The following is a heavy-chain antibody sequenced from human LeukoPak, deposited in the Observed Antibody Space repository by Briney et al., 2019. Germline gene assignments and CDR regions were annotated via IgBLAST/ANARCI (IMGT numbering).Heavy chain of an antibody. Sequence: GGSLRLSCAASGFTFSSYGMHWVRQAPGKGLEWVAVISYDGSNKYYADSVKGRFTISRDNSKNTLYLQMNSLRAEDTAVYYCAKTSPYCTNGVCYTSAFDYWGQGTLVTVSS. CDR3: AKTSPYCTNGVCYTSAFDY. D-gene: IGHD2-8*01. CDR2: ISYDGSNK. V-gene: IGHV3-30*18. CDR1: GFTFSSYG. J-gene: IGHJ4*02.